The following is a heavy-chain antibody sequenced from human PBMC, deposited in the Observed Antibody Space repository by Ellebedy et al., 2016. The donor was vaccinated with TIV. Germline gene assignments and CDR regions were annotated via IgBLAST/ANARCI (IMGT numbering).Heavy chain of an antibody. CDR2: VHTSGIT. V-gene: IGHV4-61*02. CDR3: ARDQGPRWFDP. CDR1: GASLSSTSYY. Sequence: SETLSLTXSVSGASLSSTSYYWNWIRQPAGEGPEWIGRVHTSGITNYNPSLRSRLTMSLDTSKNQFSLSLRSVTAADTAVYYCARDQGPRWFDPWGQGALVTVSS. J-gene: IGHJ5*02.